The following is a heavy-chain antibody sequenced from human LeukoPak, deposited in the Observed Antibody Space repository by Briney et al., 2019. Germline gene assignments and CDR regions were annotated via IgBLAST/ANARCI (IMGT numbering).Heavy chain of an antibody. CDR2: VYYSGST. Sequence: PSETLSLTCTVSGGSITSSSYYWGWIRQPPGKGLEWIGTVYYSGSTYYNLSLKSRVTISVDTSKNQFSLKVSSVTAADTAVYYCARHDTAGAFDIWGQGTMVTVSS. CDR1: GGSITSSSYY. CDR3: ARHDTAGAFDI. J-gene: IGHJ3*02. D-gene: IGHD5-18*01. V-gene: IGHV4-39*01.